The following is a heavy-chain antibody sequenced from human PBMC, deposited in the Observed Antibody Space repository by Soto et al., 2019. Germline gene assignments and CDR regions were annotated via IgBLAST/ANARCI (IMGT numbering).Heavy chain of an antibody. Sequence: SVKVSCKASGGNFSSYAISWVRQAPGQGLEWMGGIIPIFGTANYAQKFQGRVTITADKSTSTAYMELSSLRSEDTAVYYCARDHYDFWSGQPLLDGMDVWGQGTTVTVSS. J-gene: IGHJ6*02. V-gene: IGHV1-69*06. D-gene: IGHD3-3*01. CDR2: IIPIFGTA. CDR1: GGNFSSYA. CDR3: ARDHYDFWSGQPLLDGMDV.